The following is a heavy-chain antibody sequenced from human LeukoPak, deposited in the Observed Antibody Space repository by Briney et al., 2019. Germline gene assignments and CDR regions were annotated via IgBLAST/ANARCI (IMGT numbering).Heavy chain of an antibody. V-gene: IGHV4-34*01. D-gene: IGHD3-10*01. CDR3: AREDSYYYGSGSYSILDY. CDR1: GGSFSGYY. J-gene: IGHJ4*02. Sequence: SETLSLTCAVYGGSFSGYYWSWVRQPPGKGLEWIGEINHSGSTNYNPSLKSRVTISVDTSKNQFSLKLSSVTAADTAVYYCAREDSYYYGSGSYSILDYWGQGTLVTVPS. CDR2: INHSGST.